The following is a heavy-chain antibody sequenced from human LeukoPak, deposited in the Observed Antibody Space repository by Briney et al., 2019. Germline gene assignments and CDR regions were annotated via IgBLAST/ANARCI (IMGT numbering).Heavy chain of an antibody. CDR3: ARGFNYYDSSDGAFDI. V-gene: IGHV4-30-4*08. D-gene: IGHD3-22*01. CDR2: IYYSGST. CDR1: GASVNSGGYY. Sequence: PSETLSLTCTVSGASVNSGGYYWSWIRQPPGKGLEWIGYIYYSGSTYYNPSLKSRVTISVDTSKNQFSLKLSSVTAADTAVYYCARGFNYYDSSDGAFDIWGQGTMVTVSS. J-gene: IGHJ3*02.